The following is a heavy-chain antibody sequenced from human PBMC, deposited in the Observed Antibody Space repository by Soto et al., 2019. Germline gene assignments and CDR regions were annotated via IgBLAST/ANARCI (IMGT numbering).Heavy chain of an antibody. CDR2: ISYDGSNK. J-gene: IGHJ6*01. CDR3: AQDFYYGSGSYRLIPFYGMDV. D-gene: IGHD3-10*01. Sequence: PGLSCAASGFTFSSYRMPWVRQDPGKGLEWVAVISYDGSNKYYAESVKGRLTISRDYYKNTLYLHRNSLRAEDTPLCYCAQDFYYGSGSYRLIPFYGMDVWGQG. CDR1: GFTFSSYR. V-gene: IGHV3-30*18.